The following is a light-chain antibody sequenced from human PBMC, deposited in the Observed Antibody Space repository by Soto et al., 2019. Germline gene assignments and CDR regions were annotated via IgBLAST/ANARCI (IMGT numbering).Light chain of an antibody. Sequence: EIVLTQSPGTLSLSPGERATLSCRASQGIGSNFLAWYQQKPGQAPRLLIYGASSRATGIPDRFSVSGSGTDFTLTISRLESEDFAVYYCQQYGRSVPITFGQGTRLDFK. J-gene: IGKJ5*01. CDR2: GAS. CDR3: QQYGRSVPIT. V-gene: IGKV3-20*01. CDR1: QGIGSNF.